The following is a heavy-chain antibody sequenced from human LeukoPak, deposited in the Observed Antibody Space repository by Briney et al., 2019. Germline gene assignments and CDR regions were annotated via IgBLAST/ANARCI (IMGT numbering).Heavy chain of an antibody. V-gene: IGHV4-38-2*02. CDR1: GYSISSGYY. CDR2: IYHSGST. CDR3: ARDGLYSSSWYHY. D-gene: IGHD6-13*01. Sequence: SETLSLTRTVSGYSISSGYYWGWIRQPPGKGLEWIGSIYHSGSTYYNPSLKSRVTISVDTYKNQFSLKLSSVTAADTAVYYCARDGLYSSSWYHYWGQGTLVTVSS. J-gene: IGHJ4*02.